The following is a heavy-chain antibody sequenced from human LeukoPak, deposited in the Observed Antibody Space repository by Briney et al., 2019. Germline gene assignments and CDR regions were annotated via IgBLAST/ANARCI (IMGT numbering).Heavy chain of an antibody. CDR2: ISSSSSTI. J-gene: IGHJ4*02. D-gene: IGHD1-26*01. V-gene: IGHV3-48*01. CDR3: ARDGEYSGSYYPGAPDY. Sequence: GGSLRLSCAASGFTFSSYSMNWVRQAPGKGLEWVSYISSSSSTIYYADSVKGRFTISRDNAKNSLYLQMNSLRAEDTAVYYCARDGEYSGSYYPGAPDYWGQGTLVTVSS. CDR1: GFTFSSYS.